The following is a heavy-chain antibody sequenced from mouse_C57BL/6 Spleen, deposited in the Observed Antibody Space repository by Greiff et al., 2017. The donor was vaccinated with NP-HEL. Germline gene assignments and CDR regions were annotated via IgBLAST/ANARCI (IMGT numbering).Heavy chain of an antibody. CDR2: INPSTGGT. J-gene: IGHJ1*03. CDR1: GYSFTGYY. CDR3: ARDYGSVYWYFDV. D-gene: IGHD1-1*01. Sequence: VQLQQSGPELVKPGASVKISCKASGYSFTGYYMNWVKQSPEKSLEWIGEINPSTGGTTYNQKFKAKATLTGDKSSSTAYMQLKSLTSEDSAVYDWARDYGSVYWYFDVWGTGTTVTVSS. V-gene: IGHV1-42*01.